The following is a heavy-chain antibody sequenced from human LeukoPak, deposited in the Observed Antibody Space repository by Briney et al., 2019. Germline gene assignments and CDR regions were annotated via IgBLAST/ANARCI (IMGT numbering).Heavy chain of an antibody. D-gene: IGHD3-3*01. CDR3: GRGVFGVVKKFEL. J-gene: IGHJ4*02. CDR2: IYYSGST. Sequence: SQTLSLTCTVSGGSISSGGYYWSWIRQHPGKGLEWIGYIYYSGSTYYNPSLKSRVTISVDTSKNQFSLKLSSVTAADTAVYYCGRGVFGVVKKFELWGQGTLVTVSS. V-gene: IGHV4-31*03. CDR1: GGSISSGGYY.